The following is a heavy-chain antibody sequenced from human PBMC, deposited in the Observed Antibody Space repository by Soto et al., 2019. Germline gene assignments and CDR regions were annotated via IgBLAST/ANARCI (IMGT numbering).Heavy chain of an antibody. CDR2: IYSGGST. Sequence: GGSLRLSCAASGFTVSSNYMSWVRQAPGKGLEWVSVIYSGGSTYYEDSVKGRFTISRDNSKNTPYLQMNSLRAEDTAVYCCARVNYDILTREYHYDYWGQGTLVTVSS. D-gene: IGHD3-9*01. J-gene: IGHJ4*02. CDR3: ARVNYDILTREYHYDY. CDR1: GFTVSSNY. V-gene: IGHV3-66*01.